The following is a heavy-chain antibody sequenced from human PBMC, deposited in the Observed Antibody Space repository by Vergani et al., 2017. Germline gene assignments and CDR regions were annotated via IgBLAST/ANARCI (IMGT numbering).Heavy chain of an antibody. Sequence: EVQLLESGGSLKQPGGSVRLSCAASGFTFSTYAMHWVRQAPGKGLEWVSALTGGGGSTYYADSFEDRFIISRDTSRYTLCLQMNSRRPDDTGTYYCVKVAVSNENFFDSWGQGTLVTFSS. CDR3: VKVAVSNENFFDS. CDR1: GFTFSTYA. D-gene: IGHD4-11*01. CDR2: LTGGGGST. J-gene: IGHJ4*02. V-gene: IGHV3-23*01.